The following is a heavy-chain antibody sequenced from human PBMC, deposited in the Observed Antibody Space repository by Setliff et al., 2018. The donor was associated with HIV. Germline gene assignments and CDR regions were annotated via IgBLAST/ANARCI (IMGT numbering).Heavy chain of an antibody. Sequence: GGSLRLSCAASGFNFSSHTMNWVRQAPGKGLEWISYISSSGSSIYLANSVKGRFIISRDNAKNALYLQMNSLRAEDTAVYYCAKDWDDYGDYWGQGTLVTVSS. CDR3: AKDWDDYGDY. CDR2: ISSSGSSI. D-gene: IGHD1-26*01. J-gene: IGHJ4*02. CDR1: GFNFSSHT. V-gene: IGHV3-48*04.